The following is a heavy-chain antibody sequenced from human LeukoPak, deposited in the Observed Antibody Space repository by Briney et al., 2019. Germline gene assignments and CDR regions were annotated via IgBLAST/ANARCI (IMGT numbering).Heavy chain of an antibody. Sequence: PGGSLRLSCAASGFTFSTYNMNWVRQAPGKGLEWIAYIRSGSTTIYYADSVKGRFTISRDDAKNSLFLQMNSLRAEDTAVYYCATIHSRPYWGQGTLVTVSS. CDR1: GFTFSTYN. CDR2: IRSGSTTI. J-gene: IGHJ4*02. CDR3: ATIHSRPY. D-gene: IGHD2-15*01. V-gene: IGHV3-48*04.